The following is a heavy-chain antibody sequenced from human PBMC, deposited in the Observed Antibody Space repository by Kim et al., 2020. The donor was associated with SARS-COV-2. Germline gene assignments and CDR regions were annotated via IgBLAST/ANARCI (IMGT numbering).Heavy chain of an antibody. Sequence: SVKVSCKASGGTFSSYAISWVRQAPGQGLEWMGGIIPIFGTANYAQKFQGRVTITADESTSTAYMELSSLRSEDTAVYYCARDNLRDDYYDILTGDLGSYGMDVWGQGTTVTVSS. CDR1: GGTFSSYA. CDR3: ARDNLRDDYYDILTGDLGSYGMDV. J-gene: IGHJ6*02. V-gene: IGHV1-69*13. D-gene: IGHD3-9*01. CDR2: IIPIFGTA.